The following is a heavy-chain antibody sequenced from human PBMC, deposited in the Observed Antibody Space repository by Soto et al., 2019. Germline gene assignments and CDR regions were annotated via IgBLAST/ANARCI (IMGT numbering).Heavy chain of an antibody. CDR3: ARSHSLGYCSSTSCYSDYYYGMDV. V-gene: IGHV5-51*01. J-gene: IGHJ6*02. Sequence: ASVNVSCKASGYTFTSYWIGWVRQMPGEGLEWMGIIYPGDSDTRYSPSFQGQVTISADKSISTAYLQWSSLKASDTAMYYCARSHSLGYCSSTSCYSDYYYGMDVWGQGTTVTVSS. D-gene: IGHD2-2*01. CDR1: GYTFTSYW. CDR2: IYPGDSDT.